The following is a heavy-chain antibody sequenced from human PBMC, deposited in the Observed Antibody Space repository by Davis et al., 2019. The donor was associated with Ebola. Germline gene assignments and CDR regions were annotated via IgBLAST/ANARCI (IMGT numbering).Heavy chain of an antibody. CDR2: IYSGGST. Sequence: GGSLRLSCAASGFTFSNYGMNWVRHSPGKGLEWVSVIYSGGSTYYADSVKGRFTISRHNSKNTLYLQMNSLRAEDTAVYSCARGPPDIDYWGQGTLVTVSS. J-gene: IGHJ4*02. CDR3: ARGPPDIDY. D-gene: IGHD1-14*01. V-gene: IGHV3-53*04. CDR1: GFTFSNYG.